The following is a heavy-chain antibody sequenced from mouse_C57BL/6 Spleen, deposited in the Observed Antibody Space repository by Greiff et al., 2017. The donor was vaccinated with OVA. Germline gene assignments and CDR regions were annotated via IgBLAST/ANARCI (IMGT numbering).Heavy chain of an antibody. CDR3: SKEGDGNYGFAY. V-gene: IGHV1-82*01. CDR1: GYAFSSSW. CDR2: NYPGDGDT. J-gene: IGHJ3*01. Sequence: VQLQQSGPELVKPGASVKISCKASGYAFSSSWMNWVKQRPGKGLEWIGRNYPGDGDTNYNGKFKGKATLTADKSSSTAYMQLSSLTSEDSAVYLCSKEGDGNYGFAYWGQGTLVTVSA. D-gene: IGHD2-1*01.